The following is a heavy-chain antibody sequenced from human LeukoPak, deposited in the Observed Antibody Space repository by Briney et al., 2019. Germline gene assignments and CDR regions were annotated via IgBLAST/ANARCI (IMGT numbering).Heavy chain of an antibody. CDR1: GGSISSGGYY. J-gene: IGHJ4*02. CDR3: ARDSYYYDSSGYYRAFDY. V-gene: IGHV4-31*03. CDR2: IYYSGST. D-gene: IGHD3-22*01. Sequence: KPSETLSLTCTVSGGSISSGGYYWSWIRQHPGKGLEWIGYIYYSGSTYYNPSLKSRVTISVDTSKNQFSLKLSSVTAADTAVYYCARDSYYYDSSGYYRAFDYWGQGTLVTVS.